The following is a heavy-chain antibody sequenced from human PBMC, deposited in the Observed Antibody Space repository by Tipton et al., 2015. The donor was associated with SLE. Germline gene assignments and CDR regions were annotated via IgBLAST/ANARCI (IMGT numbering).Heavy chain of an antibody. CDR2: INHSGST. J-gene: IGHJ6*02. CDR3: ARNARYYYYYGIDD. CDR1: GGSFSGYY. V-gene: IGHV4-34*01. Sequence: TLSLTCAVYGGSFSGYYWSWIRQPPGKGLEWIGEINHSGSTNYNPSLKSRVTISVDTSKNQFSLKLSSVTAADTAVYYCARNARYYYYYGIDDWGQGTTVTVSS. D-gene: IGHD2-8*01.